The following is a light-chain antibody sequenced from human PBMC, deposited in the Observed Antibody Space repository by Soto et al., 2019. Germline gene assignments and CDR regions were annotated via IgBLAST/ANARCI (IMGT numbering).Light chain of an antibody. V-gene: IGKV3D-20*01. Sequence: EIVLTQSPATLSLSPGERATLSCGASQSVTSSYLAWYQQKPRLAPRLLIYDASSRATGLPDRFRGSGSGKHFTLAVSRLEPEEFAVYYCQQYGSSPPVTFGQGTRLEIK. CDR3: QQYGSSPPVT. CDR2: DAS. CDR1: QSVTSSY. J-gene: IGKJ5*01.